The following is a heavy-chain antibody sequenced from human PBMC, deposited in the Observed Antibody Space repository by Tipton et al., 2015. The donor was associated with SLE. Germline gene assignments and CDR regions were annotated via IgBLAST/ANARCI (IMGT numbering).Heavy chain of an antibody. CDR1: GGSISSSSYY. Sequence: LRLSCTVSGGSISSSSYYWGWIRQPPGKGLEWIGYIYYTGSTYYNPSLKSRVTISIDTSKNQFSLKLSSVTAADTAVYYCARRYNRPITIFGVANFDYWGQGTLVTVSS. V-gene: IGHV4-39*07. CDR2: IYYTGST. J-gene: IGHJ4*02. CDR3: ARRYNRPITIFGVANFDY. D-gene: IGHD3-3*01.